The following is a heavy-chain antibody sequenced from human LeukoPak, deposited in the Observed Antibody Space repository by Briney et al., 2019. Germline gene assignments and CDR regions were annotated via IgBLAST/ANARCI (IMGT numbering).Heavy chain of an antibody. D-gene: IGHD2-2*01. Sequence: GASVKVSCKPSGYTSTDYYMHWVRQAPGQGFEWMGWINPNDGDTNYAQKFQGRVTMTRDTSTSTAHMEVSSLRSDATAVYYCARANFPYCSSTTCLFDYWGQGTLVTVSS. CDR2: INPNDGDT. J-gene: IGHJ4*02. V-gene: IGHV1-2*02. CDR1: GYTSTDYY. CDR3: ARANFPYCSSTTCLFDY.